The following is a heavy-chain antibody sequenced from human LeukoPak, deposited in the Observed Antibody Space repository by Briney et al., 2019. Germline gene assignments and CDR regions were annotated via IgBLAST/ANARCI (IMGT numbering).Heavy chain of an antibody. J-gene: IGHJ4*02. CDR1: GFTVSTNY. D-gene: IGHD3-10*01. CDR3: ASILRSSSGYYFDY. V-gene: IGHV3-66*01. Sequence: PGWSLRLSCAASGFTVSTNYMSWVRQAPGKGLEWVSVIYSGDTTFYADSVRGKFTISRDNSKNTLYLQMNSLRAEDTAVYYCASILRSSSGYYFDYWGQGTLVTVSS. CDR2: IYSGDTT.